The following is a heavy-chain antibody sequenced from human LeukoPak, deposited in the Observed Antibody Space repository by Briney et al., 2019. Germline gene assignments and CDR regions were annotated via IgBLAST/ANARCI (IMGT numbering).Heavy chain of an antibody. Sequence: GESLKISCKASGSPFLSYWIGWVRQKPGKGLEWMGTIYPPDSDTTYNPSFEGQVTISADSSIRTASLQWSSLKASDTAIYYCARRPWLHQRFNVFDVWGPGTMVIVSS. D-gene: IGHD5-24*01. V-gene: IGHV5-51*01. CDR3: ARRPWLHQRFNVFDV. J-gene: IGHJ3*01. CDR2: IYPPDSDT. CDR1: GSPFLSYW.